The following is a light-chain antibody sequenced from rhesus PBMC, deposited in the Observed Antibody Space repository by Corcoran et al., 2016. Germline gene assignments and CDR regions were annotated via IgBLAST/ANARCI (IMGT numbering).Light chain of an antibody. CDR2: DVT. Sequence: QAALTQPPSMSGTPGQSGTISCTGDDSDIGRYNYVSWYQQHPGEAPSLLIYDVTERPSGVSDRFFGSNSSDTASLPISGLQTEDDADYYCTSYACSNTYIFGSGTRLTVL. CDR1: DSDIGRYNY. V-gene: IGLV2-23*01. CDR3: TSYACSNTYI. J-gene: IGLJ1*01.